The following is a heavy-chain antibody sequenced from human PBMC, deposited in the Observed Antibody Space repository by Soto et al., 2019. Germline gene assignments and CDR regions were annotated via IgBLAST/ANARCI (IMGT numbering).Heavy chain of an antibody. CDR3: ARDPYGDYRGYFHY. V-gene: IGHV3-64*01. CDR2: INGNGDST. J-gene: IGHJ1*01. CDR1: GFTFSNYA. D-gene: IGHD4-17*01. Sequence: AGGSLRLSSAAFGFTFSNYAMHWVRQAPGRGLEYVSGINGNGDSTYYANSVKGRFNISRDNFKNTLELQMGSLRFEDLAVYSCARDPYGDYRGYFHYWGQGTLVTVSS.